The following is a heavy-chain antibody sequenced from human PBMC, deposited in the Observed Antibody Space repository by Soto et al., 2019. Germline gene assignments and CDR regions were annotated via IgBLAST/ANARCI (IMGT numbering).Heavy chain of an antibody. V-gene: IGHV4-59*01. CDR2: IYYSGST. J-gene: IGHJ3*02. Sequence: PSDTLSLTCTVSGGPIGSYYWSWIRQPPGKGLEWIGYIYYSGSTNYNPSLKSRVTISVDTSKNQFSLKLSSVTAADTAVYYCARVWGGAFDIWGQGTMVTVSS. CDR1: GGPIGSYY. D-gene: IGHD3-10*01. CDR3: ARVWGGAFDI.